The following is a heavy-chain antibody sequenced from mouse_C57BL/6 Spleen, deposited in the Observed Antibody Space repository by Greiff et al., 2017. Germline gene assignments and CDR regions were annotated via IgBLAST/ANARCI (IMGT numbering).Heavy chain of an antibody. V-gene: IGHV1-53*01. Sequence: VQLQQSGTELVKPGASVKLSCKASGYTFTSYWMHWVKQRPGQGLEWIGNINPSNGGTNYNEKFKSKATLTVDKSSSTAYMQLSSLTSEDSAVYYCARLEAISTVVARYFDVWGTGTTVTVSS. J-gene: IGHJ1*03. CDR3: ARLEAISTVVARYFDV. CDR2: INPSNGGT. D-gene: IGHD1-1*01. CDR1: GYTFTSYW.